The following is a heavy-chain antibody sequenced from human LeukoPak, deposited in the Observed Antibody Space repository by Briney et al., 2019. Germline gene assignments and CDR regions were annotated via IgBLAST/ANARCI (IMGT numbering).Heavy chain of an antibody. D-gene: IGHD1-26*01. CDR3: AANELGAPGS. Sequence: SETLSLTCGVYGGSFSNYYWTWIRQSPGKGLEWIGEIVHSGATNYNPSLKSRISMSVDTSKSQFSLKLSSVTAADTAVYYCAANELGAPGSWGQGTLVTVSS. CDR2: IVHSGAT. V-gene: IGHV4-34*10. J-gene: IGHJ4*02. CDR1: GGSFSNYY.